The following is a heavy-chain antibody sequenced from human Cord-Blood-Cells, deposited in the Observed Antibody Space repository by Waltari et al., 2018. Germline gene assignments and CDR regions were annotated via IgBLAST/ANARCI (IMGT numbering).Heavy chain of an antibody. CDR2: IYYSGST. D-gene: IGHD6-13*01. J-gene: IGHJ4*02. CDR1: GGSISSSSYY. Sequence: QLQLQESGPGLVKPSETLSLTCTVSGGSISSSSYYWGWIRQPPGKGLEWIGSIYYSGSTYYNPSLKSRVTISVHTSKNQFSLTLSSVNAADTAVYYCARHGESAAAVSFDYCGQGTLVTVSS. V-gene: IGHV4-39*01. CDR3: ARHGESAAAVSFDY.